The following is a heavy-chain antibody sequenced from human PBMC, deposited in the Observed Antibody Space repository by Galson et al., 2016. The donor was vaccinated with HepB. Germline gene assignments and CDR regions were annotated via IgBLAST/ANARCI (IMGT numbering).Heavy chain of an antibody. Sequence: SVKVSCKASGYTFTNYAIYWVRQAPGQSLEWMGWINAGNGNTKYSEKLQGRLTITRDTSATTAYMELSSLTYEDTAIYYCARVLLIIPGAPYGMDVWGQGTTVTVSS. CDR3: ARVLLIIPGAPYGMDV. CDR2: INAGNGNT. D-gene: IGHD2-8*02. V-gene: IGHV1-3*01. CDR1: GYTFTNYA. J-gene: IGHJ6*02.